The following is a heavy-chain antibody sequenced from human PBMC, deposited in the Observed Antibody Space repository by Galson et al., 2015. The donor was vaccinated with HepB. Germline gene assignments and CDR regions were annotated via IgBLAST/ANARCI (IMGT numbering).Heavy chain of an antibody. Sequence: SVKVSCKASGYTFTSYAMHWVRQAPGQRLEWMGWINAGNGNTKYPQKFQGRVTITRDTSASTAYMELSSLRSEDTAVYYCAREVGYCSGGSCYFNWFDPWGQGTLVTVSS. D-gene: IGHD2-15*01. CDR1: GYTFTSYA. CDR2: INAGNGNT. J-gene: IGHJ5*02. CDR3: AREVGYCSGGSCYFNWFDP. V-gene: IGHV1-3*01.